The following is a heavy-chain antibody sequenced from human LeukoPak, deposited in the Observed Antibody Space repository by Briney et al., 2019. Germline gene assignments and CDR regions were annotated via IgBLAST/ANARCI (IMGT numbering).Heavy chain of an antibody. CDR2: ISGSGGST. D-gene: IGHD1-1*01. V-gene: IGHV3-23*01. J-gene: IGHJ4*02. CDR1: VFTFSRYA. CDR3: AKEKPGRNDVFDY. Sequence: GGSLRLSCAASVFTFSRYATSCVRDAPGKGLECGSAISGSGGSTYYADSVKGRFTISRDNSKNTLYLQMSSLRAEDTAVYYCAKEKPGRNDVFDYWGQGTLVTVSS.